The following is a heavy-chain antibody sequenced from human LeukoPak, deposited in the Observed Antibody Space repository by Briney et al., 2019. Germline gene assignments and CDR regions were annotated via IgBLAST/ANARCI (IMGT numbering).Heavy chain of an antibody. CDR3: ARGERHWYFDL. D-gene: IGHD1-1*01. J-gene: IGHJ2*01. CDR1: GGSINDYY. V-gene: IGHV4-59*01. CDR2: TYYSGST. Sequence: PSETLSLTCTVSGGSINDYYWTWIRQPPGKGLEWIGNTYYSGSTNYNPSLKSRVTISVDTSKNQFSLKLSSVTAADTAVYYCARGERHWYFDLWGRGTLVTVSS.